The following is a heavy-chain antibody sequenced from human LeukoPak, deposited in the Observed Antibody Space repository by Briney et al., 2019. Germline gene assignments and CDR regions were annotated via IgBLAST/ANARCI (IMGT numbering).Heavy chain of an antibody. J-gene: IGHJ4*02. V-gene: IGHV3-48*01. D-gene: IGHD6-19*01. Sequence: GGSLRLSCAASGFTFSSYSMNWVRQAPGKGLEWVSYISSSSSTIYYADSVKGRFTISRDNAKNSLYLQMNSLRAADTAVYYCARAETLIAVAVLVLSYFDYWGQGTLVTVSS. CDR3: ARAETLIAVAVLVLSYFDY. CDR2: ISSSSSTI. CDR1: GFTFSSYS.